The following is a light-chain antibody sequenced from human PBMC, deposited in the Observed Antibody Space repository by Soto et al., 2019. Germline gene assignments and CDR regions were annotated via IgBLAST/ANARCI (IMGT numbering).Light chain of an antibody. CDR3: AAWDDSLSGRVV. Sequence: QSVLTQPPSASGTPGQRVTISCSGSSSNIGSNYVYWYQQLPGTAPKLLIYRNNQRPSGVPDRFSGSKSGTSASLAISGLRSDVEADYYCAAWDDSLSGRVVFGGGTKVTVL. V-gene: IGLV1-47*01. J-gene: IGLJ2*01. CDR1: SSNIGSNY. CDR2: RNN.